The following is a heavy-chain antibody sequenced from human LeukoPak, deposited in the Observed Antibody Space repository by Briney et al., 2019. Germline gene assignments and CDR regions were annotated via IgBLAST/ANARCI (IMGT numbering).Heavy chain of an antibody. J-gene: IGHJ6*03. CDR3: ARGIVEGYSYGWFYYMDV. D-gene: IGHD5-18*01. Sequence: SETLSLTCTVSGGSISSCYWNWMRQPPGKGMEWIGYIFRSGSTNYNPSLKSRVTISVDTSKNHFSLNLGSVTAADTAVYYCARGIVEGYSYGWFYYMDVWGKGTTVTVSS. CDR1: GGSISSCY. CDR2: IFRSGST. V-gene: IGHV4-59*01.